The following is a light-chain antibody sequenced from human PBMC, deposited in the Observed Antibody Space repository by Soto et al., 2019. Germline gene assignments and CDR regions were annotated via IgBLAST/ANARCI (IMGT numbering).Light chain of an antibody. V-gene: IGKV3-20*01. CDR2: GAS. Sequence: EIVLTQYPGTLSLSPGDRATLSCRASQSVSSSYLAWYQQKPGQAHRILIYGASIRATGIPDRFSGSGSGTDFTLTISRLEPEDFAVYFCQHFGSSPPITFGQGTRLEIK. J-gene: IGKJ5*01. CDR3: QHFGSSPPIT. CDR1: QSVSSSY.